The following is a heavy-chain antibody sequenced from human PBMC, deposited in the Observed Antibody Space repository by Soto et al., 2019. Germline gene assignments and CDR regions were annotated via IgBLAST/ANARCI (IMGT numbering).Heavy chain of an antibody. J-gene: IGHJ4*02. D-gene: IGHD3-16*02. V-gene: IGHV1-46*03. CDR3: ASEHPLGELSNDY. CDR1: GYTFTSYY. CDR2: INPSGGST. Sequence: QVQLVQSGAEVKKPGASVKVSCKASGYTFTSYYMHWVRQAPGQGLEWMGIINPSGGSTSYAQKFQGRVTMTRDTSTSTVYMELSRLRSEDTAVYYCASEHPLGELSNDYWGQGTLVTVSS.